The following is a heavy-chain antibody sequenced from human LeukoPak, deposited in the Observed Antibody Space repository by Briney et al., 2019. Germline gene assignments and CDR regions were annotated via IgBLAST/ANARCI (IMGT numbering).Heavy chain of an antibody. CDR3: TRGMGGWYPDY. D-gene: IGHD6-19*01. V-gene: IGHV3-21*01. CDR2: ISSSSYI. J-gene: IGHJ4*02. CDR1: GFTFSSYS. Sequence: GGSLRLSCAASGFTFSSYSMNWVRQAPGKGLEWVSSISSSSYIYYADSVKGRFTISRDNARNSLYLQMNSLRAEDTAVYYCTRGMGGWYPDYWGQGTLVTVSS.